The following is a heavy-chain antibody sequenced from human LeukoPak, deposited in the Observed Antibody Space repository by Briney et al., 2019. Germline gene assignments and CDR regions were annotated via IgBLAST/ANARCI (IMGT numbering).Heavy chain of an antibody. CDR2: ISGSGGST. Sequence: GGSLRLSCAASGFTFSSYAMSWVRQAPGKGLEGVSAISGSGGSTYYADSVKGRFTISRDNSKNTLYLQMNSLRAEDTAVYYCAKGRTGYSYGQPTDYWGQGTLVTVSS. CDR1: GFTFSSYA. V-gene: IGHV3-23*01. D-gene: IGHD5-18*01. J-gene: IGHJ4*02. CDR3: AKGRTGYSYGQPTDY.